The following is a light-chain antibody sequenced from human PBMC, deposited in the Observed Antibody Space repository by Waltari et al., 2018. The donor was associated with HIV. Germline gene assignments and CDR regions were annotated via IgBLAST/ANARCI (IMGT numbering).Light chain of an antibody. CDR2: EGI. V-gene: IGLV2-23*01. CDR3: CSHAGSSNWV. J-gene: IGLJ3*02. Sequence: QSALTQPASVSGSPGQSITISCTGSSSDVGSYNLVSWYQQHPGKAPKLMIYEGINRPSGVSTRFSGSKSGNTASLTISGLQAEDEADYYCCSHAGSSNWVFGGGTKVTVL. CDR1: SSDVGSYNL.